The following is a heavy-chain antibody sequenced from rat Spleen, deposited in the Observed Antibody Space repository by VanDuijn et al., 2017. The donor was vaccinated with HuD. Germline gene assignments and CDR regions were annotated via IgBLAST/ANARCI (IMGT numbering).Heavy chain of an antibody. CDR3: ARLGGLRNWFAY. CDR2: INTDGGST. Sequence: EVQLVETGGGLVQPGRSLKLSCVASGFTFSSYWMFWIRQAPGKGLEWISTINTDGGSTYYSDSVKGRFTISRDDEESTLYLQMDSLRSEDTATYFCARLGGLRNWFAYWGQGTLVTVSS. CDR1: GFTFSSYW. J-gene: IGHJ3*01. V-gene: IGHV5-58*01. D-gene: IGHD4-3*01.